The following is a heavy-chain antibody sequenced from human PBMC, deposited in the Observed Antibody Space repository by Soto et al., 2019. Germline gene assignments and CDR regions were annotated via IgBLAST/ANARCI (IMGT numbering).Heavy chain of an antibody. CDR2: IIPIFGTA. J-gene: IGHJ6*02. Sequence: SVKVSCKASGDTFSSYAISWVRQAPGQGLEWMGGIIPIFGTANYAQKFQGRVTITADESTSTAYMELSSLRSEDTAVYYCARATDSSSSRYYYYYYGMDVWGQGTTVTVSS. D-gene: IGHD6-6*01. V-gene: IGHV1-69*13. CDR1: GDTFSSYA. CDR3: ARATDSSSSRYYYYYYGMDV.